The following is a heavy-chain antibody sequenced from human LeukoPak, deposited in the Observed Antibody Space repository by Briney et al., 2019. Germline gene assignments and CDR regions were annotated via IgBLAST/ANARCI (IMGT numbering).Heavy chain of an antibody. CDR3: ARRAGAYSHPYDY. V-gene: IGHV3-30*02. D-gene: IGHD4/OR15-4a*01. CDR2: IRYDRRNQ. J-gene: IGHJ4*02. Sequence: GGSLRLSCAASGFTFSSYGMHWVRQVPGKGLEWVAFIRYDRRNQYYADSVKGRFTISRDNSKNTLYLQMNSLRAEDTAVYYCARRAGAYSHPYDYWGQGTLVTVSS. CDR1: GFTFSSYG.